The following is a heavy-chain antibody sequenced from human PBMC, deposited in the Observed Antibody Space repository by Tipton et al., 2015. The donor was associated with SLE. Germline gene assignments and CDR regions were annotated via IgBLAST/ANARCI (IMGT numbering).Heavy chain of an antibody. CDR2: TSFDGSNK. V-gene: IGHV3-30*14. CDR3: ARGGSDAFDF. CDR1: EFTFDDYA. D-gene: IGHD3-16*01. Sequence: RSLRLSCAASEFTFDDYAMHWVRQAPGKGLEWVAMTSFDGSNKHYANSVMGRVTISRENAKHSLYLQMTNLRAGDTAVYYCARGGSDAFDFWGQGTRVTVSS. J-gene: IGHJ3*01.